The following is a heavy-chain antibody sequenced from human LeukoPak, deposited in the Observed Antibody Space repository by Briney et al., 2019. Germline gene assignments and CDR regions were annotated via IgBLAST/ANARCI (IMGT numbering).Heavy chain of an antibody. CDR1: GFTFSRYA. D-gene: IGHD3-22*01. J-gene: IGHJ4*02. CDR3: ARDFVHYDDSSGFEYYFDF. V-gene: IGHV3-64*01. Sequence: GGSLRLSCAASGFTFSRYAMHWVRQAPGKGLEYVSAISSNGGRTYYENSVKGRFTISRDNSKNTLYLQMGSLRAEDMAVYYCARDFVHYDDSSGFEYYFDFWGQGTLVTVSS. CDR2: ISSNGGRT.